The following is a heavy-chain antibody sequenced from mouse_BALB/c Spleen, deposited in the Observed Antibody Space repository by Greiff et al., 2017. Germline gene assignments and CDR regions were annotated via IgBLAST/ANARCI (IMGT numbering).Heavy chain of an antibody. CDR3: ARRETYFDY. CDR1: GYTFTSYW. Sequence: VQLQQSGAELARPGASVKLSCKASGYTFTSYWMQWVKQRPGQGLEWIGAIYPGDGDTRYTQKFKGKATLTADKSSSTAYMQLSSLASEDSAVYYCARRETYFDYWGQGTTLTVSS. J-gene: IGHJ2*01. V-gene: IGHV1-87*01. CDR2: IYPGDGDT.